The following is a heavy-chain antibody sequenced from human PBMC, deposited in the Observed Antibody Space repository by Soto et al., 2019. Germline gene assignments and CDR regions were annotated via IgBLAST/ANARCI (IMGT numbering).Heavy chain of an antibody. V-gene: IGHV4-31*03. CDR2: IYYSGNT. D-gene: IGHD4-17*01. CDR3: ARGLSAATVVTCYFDY. J-gene: IGHJ4*02. Sequence: TLSLTCTFSCGSISSSDYYWSWILQHPVKGLEWIGYIYYSGNTYYNPSLKSRLTISVDTSKNQFSLKLSSVTAADTAVYYCARGLSAATVVTCYFDYWGQGTLVTVSS. CDR1: CGSISSSDYY.